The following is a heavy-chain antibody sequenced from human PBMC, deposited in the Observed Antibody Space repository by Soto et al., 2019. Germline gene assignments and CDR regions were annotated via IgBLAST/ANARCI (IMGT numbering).Heavy chain of an antibody. V-gene: IGHV3-21*01. CDR3: ARQYPSSSRHFDH. D-gene: IGHD6-6*01. CDR2: ISAGSSNI. Sequence: SCKASGYTFTSYYMIWVRQAPGKGLEWVSSISAGSSNIYYAPSVKGRFTISRDNAKNSLYLQINSLRAEDTAVYYCARQYPSSSRHFDHWGQGTLVTVSS. CDR1: GYTFTSYY. J-gene: IGHJ4*02.